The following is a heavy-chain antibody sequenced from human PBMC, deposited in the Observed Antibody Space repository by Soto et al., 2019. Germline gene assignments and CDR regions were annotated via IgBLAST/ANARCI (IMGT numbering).Heavy chain of an antibody. CDR3: ASAHSSGLDY. J-gene: IGHJ4*02. V-gene: IGHV6-1*01. D-gene: IGHD6-19*01. CDR2: TYYRSKWYN. Sequence: WNWIRQSPSRGLEWLGRTYYRSKWYNDYAVSVKSRITINPDTSKNQFSLQLNSVTPEDTAVYYCASAHSSGLDYWGQGTLVTVSS.